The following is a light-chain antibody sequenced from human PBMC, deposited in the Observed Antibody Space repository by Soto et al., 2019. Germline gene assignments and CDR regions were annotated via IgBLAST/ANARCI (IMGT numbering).Light chain of an antibody. CDR2: SAS. Sequence: DIQMTQSPSSLSAAVGDRVTITCRASQSISSYLNWYQQKPGKAPKLLIYSASSLQSGVPSRFSGSGSGTDFTLTISSXQPEDFPTYYCQQSYSAPFTFGPGTKVDIK. J-gene: IGKJ3*01. CDR3: QQSYSAPFT. CDR1: QSISSY. V-gene: IGKV1-39*01.